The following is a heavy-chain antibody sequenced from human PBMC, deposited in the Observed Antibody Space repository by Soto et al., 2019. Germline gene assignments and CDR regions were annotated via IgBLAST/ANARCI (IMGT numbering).Heavy chain of an antibody. D-gene: IGHD3-16*01. V-gene: IGHV1-2*04. J-gene: IGHJ5*02. Sequence: QVQLVQSGAEVKKPGSSVKVSCKASGGTFSSYAISWVRQAPGQGLEWMGGIIPNSGGTNYAQKFQGWVTMTRDTSISTAYMELSRLRSDDTAVYYCAREDWESYNWFDPWGQGTLVTVSS. CDR3: AREDWESYNWFDP. CDR2: IIPNSGGT. CDR1: GGTFSSYA.